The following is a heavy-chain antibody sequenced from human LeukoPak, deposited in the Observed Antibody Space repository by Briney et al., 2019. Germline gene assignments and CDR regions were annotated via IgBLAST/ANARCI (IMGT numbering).Heavy chain of an antibody. V-gene: IGHV4-39*07. D-gene: IGHD3-3*01. CDR2: IYYSGST. CDR1: GGSISSSSYY. Sequence: SETLSLTCTVSGGSISSSSYYWGWIRQPPGKGLEWIGSIYYSGSTYYNPSLKSRVTISVDTSKNQFSLKLSSVTAADTAVYYCAREPGGGSGYQYYFDYWGQGTLVTVSS. J-gene: IGHJ4*02. CDR3: AREPGGGSGYQYYFDY.